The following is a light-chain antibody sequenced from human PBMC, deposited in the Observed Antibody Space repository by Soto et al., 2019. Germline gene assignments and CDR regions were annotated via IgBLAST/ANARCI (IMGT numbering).Light chain of an antibody. Sequence: QSVLIQPPSVSGSPGQSVTISCTGTSSDVGAYNYVSWYQHHPGKVPKLLIYEVTNRPSGVSDRFSGSKSGNTASLTISGLQAEDEADYYCSSKRDSSTLFVFGTGTKVSV. CDR2: EVT. CDR1: SSDVGAYNY. J-gene: IGLJ1*01. CDR3: SSKRDSSTLFV. V-gene: IGLV2-14*01.